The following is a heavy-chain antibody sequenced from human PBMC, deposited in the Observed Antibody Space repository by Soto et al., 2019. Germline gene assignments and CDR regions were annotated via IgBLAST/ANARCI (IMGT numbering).Heavy chain of an antibody. CDR1: GFSLTNYG. V-gene: IGHV3-33*01. CDR2: MWYDGSKQ. CDR3: ARNPDYDIEFGY. J-gene: IGHJ4*02. Sequence: QVQLVESGGGVVQPGRSLGLSCVASGFSLTNYGMHWVRQAPGKGLEWVAVMWYDGSKQYYGDSVKGRFTISRDISKNTLYLQMNNLRAEDTAVYYCARNPDYDIEFGYWGQGTLVTVSS. D-gene: IGHD3-9*01.